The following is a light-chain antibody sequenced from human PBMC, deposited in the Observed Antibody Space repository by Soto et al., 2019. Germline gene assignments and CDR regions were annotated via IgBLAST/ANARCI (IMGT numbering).Light chain of an antibody. V-gene: IGLV1-40*01. CDR3: HSYDSRLSGSV. CDR1: SSNIGAGYD. CDR2: DNN. Sequence: QSVLTQPPSVSGAPGQRVTISCTGSSSNIGAGYDVHWYQQLPGTAPKLLIYDNNNRPSGVSARFSGSKSGTSASLAITGRQAEDEADYYCHSYDSRLSGSVFGGGTKLTVL. J-gene: IGLJ3*02.